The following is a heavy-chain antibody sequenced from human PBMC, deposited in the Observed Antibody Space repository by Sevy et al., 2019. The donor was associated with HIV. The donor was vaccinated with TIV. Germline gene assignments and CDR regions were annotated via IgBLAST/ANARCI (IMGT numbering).Heavy chain of an antibody. D-gene: IGHD2-2*01. CDR1: GFIFSNYP. CDR2: ISYDATYK. V-gene: IGHV3-30*04. J-gene: IGHJ5*02. CDR3: ARVGGCSSTSCFAYWFDP. Sequence: GGSLRLSCAASGFIFSNYPIHWVRQAPGKGLEWVAVISYDATYKYYADSVKGRFTISRDNSKNTLYLQMNSLRAEDTAVYYCARVGGCSSTSCFAYWFDPWGQGTLVTVSS.